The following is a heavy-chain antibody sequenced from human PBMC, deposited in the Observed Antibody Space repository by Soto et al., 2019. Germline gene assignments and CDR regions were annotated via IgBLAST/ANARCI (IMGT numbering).Heavy chain of an antibody. D-gene: IGHD6-13*01. CDR3: ARGPWYSSSWPLDWFDP. Sequence: SETLSLTCAFYGGSFIGYYWSWIRQPPGKGLEWIGEINHSGSTNYNPSLKSRVTISVDTSKNQFSLKLSSVTAADTAVYYCARGPWYSSSWPLDWFDPWGQGTLVTVSS. V-gene: IGHV4-34*01. CDR2: INHSGST. J-gene: IGHJ5*02. CDR1: GGSFIGYY.